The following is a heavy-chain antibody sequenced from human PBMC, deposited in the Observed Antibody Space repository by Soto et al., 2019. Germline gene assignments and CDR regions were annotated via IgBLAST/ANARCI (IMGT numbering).Heavy chain of an antibody. Sequence: ASVKVSCKASGYSFTNYVISWVRQAPGQGLEWMGWISAYNGNTNYAQKLQGRVTMTTDTSTSTAYMELRSLRSDDTAVYYCARDLISYPARYYYDSSGLYYWGQGTLVTVSS. CDR3: ARDLISYPARYYYDSSGLYY. CDR1: GYSFTNYV. CDR2: ISAYNGNT. D-gene: IGHD3-22*01. J-gene: IGHJ4*02. V-gene: IGHV1-18*01.